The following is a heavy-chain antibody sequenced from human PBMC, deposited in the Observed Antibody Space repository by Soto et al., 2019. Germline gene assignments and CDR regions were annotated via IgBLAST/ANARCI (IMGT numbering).Heavy chain of an antibody. D-gene: IGHD1-1*01. J-gene: IGHJ3*02. CDR3: ARENGYNFPPRAFES. V-gene: IGHV1-46*01. CDR1: GYTFTSYY. CDR2: INPSDCST. Sequence: SVKVSCKASGYTFTSYYMHWVRQAPGQGLEGMGRINPSDCSTSCAQKFQGRVTMTRDTSTSTVYMELSSLRSEDTAVYYCARENGYNFPPRAFESWGQGTMVRVSS.